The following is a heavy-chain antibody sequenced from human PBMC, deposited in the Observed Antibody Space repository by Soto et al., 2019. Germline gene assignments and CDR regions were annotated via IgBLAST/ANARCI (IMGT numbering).Heavy chain of an antibody. CDR2: ISSTTNYI. V-gene: IGHV3-21*06. CDR3: ARESEDLTSNFDY. CDR1: GFPFTRYS. Sequence: GGSLRLSCAASGFPFTRYSMNWVRQAPGKGLEWVSSISSTTNYIYYGDSMKGRFTISRDNAKNSLYLEMNSLRAEDTAVYYCARESEDLTSNFDYWGQGTLVTVS. J-gene: IGHJ4*02.